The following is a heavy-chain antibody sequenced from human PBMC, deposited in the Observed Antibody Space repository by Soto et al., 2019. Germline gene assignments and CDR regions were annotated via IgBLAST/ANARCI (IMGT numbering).Heavy chain of an antibody. Sequence: ASVKVSCKASGYTFTSYDINWVRQATGQGLEWMGWMNPNSGNTGYAQKFQGRVTVTRNTSISTAYMELSSLRSEDTAVYYCARERGSRYYYYGMDVWGQGTTVTVSS. V-gene: IGHV1-8*01. D-gene: IGHD3-10*01. CDR2: MNPNSGNT. J-gene: IGHJ6*02. CDR3: ARERGSRYYYYGMDV. CDR1: GYTFTSYD.